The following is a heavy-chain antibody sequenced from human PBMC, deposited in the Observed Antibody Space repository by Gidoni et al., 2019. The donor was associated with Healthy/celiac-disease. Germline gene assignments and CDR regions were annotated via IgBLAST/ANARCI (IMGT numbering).Heavy chain of an antibody. CDR1: GYTFTGDY. Sequence: QVQLVQSGAEVKKPGASVKVSCKASGYTFTGDYMHWVRQAPGQGLEWMGWINPNSGGTNYAQKFQGRVTMTRDTSISTAYMELSRLRSDDTAVYYRARDKITMVRGPYYFDYWGQGTLVTVSS. CDR3: ARDKITMVRGPYYFDY. D-gene: IGHD3-10*01. V-gene: IGHV1-2*02. J-gene: IGHJ4*02. CDR2: INPNSGGT.